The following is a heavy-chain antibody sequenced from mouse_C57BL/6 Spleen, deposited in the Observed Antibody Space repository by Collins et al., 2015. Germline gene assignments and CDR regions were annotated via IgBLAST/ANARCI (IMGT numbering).Heavy chain of an antibody. Sequence: QVQLQQSGPELVKPGASVKISCKASGYTFTDYYINWVKQRPGQGLEWIGWIFPGSGNTYYNEKFKGKATLTVDKSSSTAYMLLSSLTSEDSAVYFCARWGYYDYDGNAMDYWGQGTSVTVSS. V-gene: IGHV1-75*01. CDR1: GYTFTDYY. J-gene: IGHJ4*01. D-gene: IGHD2-4*01. CDR3: ARWGYYDYDGNAMDY. CDR2: IFPGSGNT.